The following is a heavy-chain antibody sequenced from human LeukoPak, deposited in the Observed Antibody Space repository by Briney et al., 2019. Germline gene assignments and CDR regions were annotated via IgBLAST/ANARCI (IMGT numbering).Heavy chain of an antibody. CDR1: GGSFSDYY. J-gene: IGHJ6*02. V-gene: IGHV4-34*01. Sequence: SETLSLTCAVYGGSFSDYYWTWIRQSPGKGLEWIGEINDKSGNTNYNPSLNSRVSISLEKSKNQLSLELRSVTAADTAVYYCARGRIAMIVVVHSFYYGMDVWGQGTTVTVSS. D-gene: IGHD3-22*01. CDR3: ARGRIAMIVVVHSFYYGMDV. CDR2: INDKSGNT.